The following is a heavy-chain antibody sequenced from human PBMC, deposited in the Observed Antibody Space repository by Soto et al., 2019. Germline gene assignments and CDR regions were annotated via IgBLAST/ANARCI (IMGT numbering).Heavy chain of an antibody. J-gene: IGHJ6*02. CDR2: ISPYTGNT. Sequence: QVQLVQSGDEVKKPGASVKVSCKASGYIFVNYGIAWVRQAPRQGLEWMGWISPYTGNTHSASKVQGRLTMTTDTATSTAYMDLRSLTSDDTAVYYCVMVDNYVTPTPQDVWGQGTTVTVSS. CDR3: VMVDNYVTPTPQDV. V-gene: IGHV1-18*01. CDR1: GYIFVNYG. D-gene: IGHD3-16*01.